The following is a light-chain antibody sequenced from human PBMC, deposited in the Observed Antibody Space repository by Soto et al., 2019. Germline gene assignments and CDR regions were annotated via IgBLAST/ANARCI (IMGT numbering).Light chain of an antibody. V-gene: IGLV2-14*01. CDR2: EVS. CDR3: LSKTSSISYV. CDR1: TSDVGGYNY. J-gene: IGLJ1*01. Sequence: QSALTQPASVSGSPGQSITISCTGTTSDVGGYNYVSWYQQHPGKIPKLLIHEVSNRPSVVSNRFSGSKSGNTASLTISGLQAEDEADYYCLSKTSSISYVFGTGTKLTVL.